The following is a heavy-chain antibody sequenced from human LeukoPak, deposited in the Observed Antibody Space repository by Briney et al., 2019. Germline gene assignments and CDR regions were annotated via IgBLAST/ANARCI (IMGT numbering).Heavy chain of an antibody. CDR2: IKSKTDGGTT. V-gene: IGHV3-15*07. CDR3: TSFTISSGFP. Sequence: GGSLRLSCAASGFTFSNAWMNWVRQAPGKGLEWVGRIKSKTDGGTTDYAAPVKGRFSISRDDSTNTLYLQMNSLKAEDTAVYYCTSFTISSGFPWGQGTLVTVSS. D-gene: IGHD6-6*01. CDR1: GFTFSNAW. J-gene: IGHJ5*02.